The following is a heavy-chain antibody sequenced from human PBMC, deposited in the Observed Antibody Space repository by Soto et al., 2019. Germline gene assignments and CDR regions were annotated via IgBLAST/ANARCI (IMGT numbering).Heavy chain of an antibody. CDR2: MYPGDSDT. J-gene: IGHJ6*02. V-gene: IGHV5-51*01. CDR3: TRTSAAAKNYYGMDV. Sequence: PGESLKISCKGSGYSFTSYWIGWVRQMPGKGLEWMGIMYPGDSDTRYRPSFQGQVTISADQSISTAYLQWSSLKAPDTAMYYCTRTSAAAKNYYGMDVWGQGTTVTVS. CDR1: GYSFTSYW. D-gene: IGHD2-2*01.